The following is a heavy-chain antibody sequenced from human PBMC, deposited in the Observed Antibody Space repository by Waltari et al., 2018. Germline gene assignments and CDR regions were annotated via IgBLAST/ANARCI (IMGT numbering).Heavy chain of an antibody. J-gene: IGHJ4*02. CDR1: GGSISSSSYY. Sequence: QLQLQESGPGLVKPSETLSLTCTVSGGSISSSSYYWGWIRQPPGKGLEWIGSIYYSGGTYYNPYLKSRVTISVDTSKNQFSLKLSSVTAADTAVYYCARVEAARRGQYYFDYWGQGTLVTVSS. D-gene: IGHD6-6*01. CDR3: ARVEAARRGQYYFDY. CDR2: IYYSGGT. V-gene: IGHV4-39*01.